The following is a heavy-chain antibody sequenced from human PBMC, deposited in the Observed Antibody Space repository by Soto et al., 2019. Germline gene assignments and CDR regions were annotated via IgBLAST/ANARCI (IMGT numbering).Heavy chain of an antibody. J-gene: IGHJ4*02. CDR1: GGTFSDLA. CDR2: IVPLFGTP. D-gene: IGHD2-8*01. V-gene: IGHV1-69*01. CDR3: ASERVAEMAPGGYFDN. Sequence: QVHLVQSGAEVKKPGSSVKVSCKTSGGTFSDLAFSWVRQAPGQGLEWVGGIVPLFGTPDYAQKFQGRVTINADESSNTVYMELRSLRSDDTAVYYCASERVAEMAPGGYFDNWRQGTLVTVSS.